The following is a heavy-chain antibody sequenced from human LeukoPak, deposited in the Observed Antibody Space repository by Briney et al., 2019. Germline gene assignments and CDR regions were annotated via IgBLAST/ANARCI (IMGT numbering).Heavy chain of an antibody. V-gene: IGHV1-8*01. J-gene: IGHJ4*02. CDR3: ARGPLYGSGNYPGNY. CDR1: GYTFTSYD. D-gene: IGHD3-10*01. CDR2: MNPNSRNT. Sequence: ASVNVSCKASGYTFTSYDINWVRQATGHGLVWLGWMNPNSRNTGYAQKFQGRVTMTRNTSINTAYMELSSLRSEDTAVYYCARGPLYGSGNYPGNYWGQGTLVTVSS.